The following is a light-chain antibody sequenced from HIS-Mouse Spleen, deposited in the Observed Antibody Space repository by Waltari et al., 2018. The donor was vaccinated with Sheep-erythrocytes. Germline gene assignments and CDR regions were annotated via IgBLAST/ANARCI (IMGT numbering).Light chain of an antibody. CDR1: KLGDKY. CDR2: QDS. CDR3: QAWDSSTVV. J-gene: IGLJ2*01. V-gene: IGLV3-1*01. Sequence: SYELTQPPSVSVSPGQTASITCSGDKLGDKYACWYQQKPGQSPVLVIYQDSKRPSGIHERFSGSNSGNTGTLTISGTQAMDEADYYCQAWDSSTVVFGGGTKLTVL.